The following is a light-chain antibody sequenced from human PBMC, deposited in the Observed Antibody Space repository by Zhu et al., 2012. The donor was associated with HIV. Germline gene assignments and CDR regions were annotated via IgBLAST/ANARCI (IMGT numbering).Light chain of an antibody. Sequence: DIQLTQSPSSLSASVGDRVTITCRASQAITNYLAWYQQKPGKPPRLLIYGSSTLLSGVPSRFSGSGSGTSFTLTISNVQPEDVAVYYCQKXNSVPIWTFGPGPRWRLN. CDR2: GSS. J-gene: IGKJ1*01. V-gene: IGKV1-27*01. CDR3: QKXNSVPIWT. CDR1: QAITNY.